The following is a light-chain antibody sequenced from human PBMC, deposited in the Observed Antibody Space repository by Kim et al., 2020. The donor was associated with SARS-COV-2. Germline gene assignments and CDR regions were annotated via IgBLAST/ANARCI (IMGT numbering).Light chain of an antibody. CDR1: QSISSW. CDR2: KAS. CDR3: QQYNSSSRT. J-gene: IGKJ1*01. Sequence: ASGGDRVTITCRASQSISSWLAWYQQKPGKAPNLLIYKASSLESGVPSRFSGSGSGTEFTLTISSLQPDDFATYYCQQYNSSSRTFGQGTKVEIK. V-gene: IGKV1-5*03.